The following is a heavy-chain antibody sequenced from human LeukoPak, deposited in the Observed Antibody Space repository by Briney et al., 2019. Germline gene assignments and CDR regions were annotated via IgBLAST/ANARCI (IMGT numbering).Heavy chain of an antibody. V-gene: IGHV1-46*01. CDR2: INPSGGST. D-gene: IGHD3-22*01. CDR1: GYTFTSYY. CDR3: ATSVLRLSSGYYVRDY. Sequence: ASVKVSCKASGYTFTSYYMHWVRQAPGQGLEWMGIINPSGGSTSYAQKFQGRVTITADESTSTAYMELSSLRSEDTAVYYCATSVLRLSSGYYVRDYWGQGTLVTVSS. J-gene: IGHJ4*02.